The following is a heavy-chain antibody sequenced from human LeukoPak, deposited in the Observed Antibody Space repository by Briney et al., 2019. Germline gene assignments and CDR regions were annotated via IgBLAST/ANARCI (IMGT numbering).Heavy chain of an antibody. CDR1: GFTFNNYW. V-gene: IGHV3-74*01. D-gene: IGHD4-23*01. CDR3: ARGRPHGNDY. CDR2: IKGDGSGT. J-gene: IGHJ4*02. Sequence: GGSLRLSCAASGFTFNNYWMHWVRQAPGKGLVWVSRIKGDGSGTTYADSVKGRFSISRDNAKNTLYLQMNSLRVEDTAVYYCARGRPHGNDYWGQGTLVTVSS.